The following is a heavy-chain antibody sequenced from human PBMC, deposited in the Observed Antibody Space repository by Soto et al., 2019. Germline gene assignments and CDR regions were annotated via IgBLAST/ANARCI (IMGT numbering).Heavy chain of an antibody. J-gene: IGHJ5*02. Sequence: QVQLVQSGAEVKKPGASVKVSCKASGYTFTSYDINWVRQATGQGFEYLGWMNPNSGNTGYVKKFQGRVTXTXXXSXXTAYMELSSLRSEDTAVYYCAGGIKYGDYSRWFDPWGPGTLVTVSS. CDR1: GYTFTSYD. D-gene: IGHD4-17*01. CDR3: AGGIKYGDYSRWFDP. V-gene: IGHV1-8*01. CDR2: MNPNSGNT.